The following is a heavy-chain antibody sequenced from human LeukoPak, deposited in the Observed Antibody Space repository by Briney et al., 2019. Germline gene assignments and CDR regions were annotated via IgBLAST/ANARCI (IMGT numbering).Heavy chain of an antibody. CDR1: GFTFSSYG. CDR2: IRYDGSNK. D-gene: IGHD2-21*01. V-gene: IGHV3-30*02. Sequence: GGSLRLSCAASGFTFSSYGMHWVRQAPGKGLEWEAFIRYDGSNKYYADSVKGRFTISRDNSKNTLYLQMNSLRAEDTAVYYCAKSRPFVGDYYYYYGMDVWGQGTTVTVSS. J-gene: IGHJ6*02. CDR3: AKSRPFVGDYYYYYGMDV.